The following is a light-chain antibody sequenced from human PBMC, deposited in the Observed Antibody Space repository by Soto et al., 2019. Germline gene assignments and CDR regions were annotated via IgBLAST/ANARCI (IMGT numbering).Light chain of an antibody. CDR1: QSVSSTY. CDR3: RRYDISPFP. Sequence: EIVLTQSPGTLSLSPGERATLSCRASQSVSSTYLAWYQQKPGQAPRLLIYGASSRATGIPDRFSGSGSGTDFTLTISRLEPEDFAGYYWRRYDISPFPFGQGTKVEIK. CDR2: GAS. V-gene: IGKV3-20*01. J-gene: IGKJ2*01.